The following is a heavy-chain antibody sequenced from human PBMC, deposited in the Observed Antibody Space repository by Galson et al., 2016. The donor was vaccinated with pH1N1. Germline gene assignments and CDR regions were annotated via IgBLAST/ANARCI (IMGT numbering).Heavy chain of an antibody. J-gene: IGHJ6*02. Sequence: SVKVSCKASGYTFTTQYVNWVRQAPGQGLEWLGVIDPSGGSTTYAQKFQGRVTVTRATSATTVYLDLSSLRADDTAVYYCARDPTPTTGPRFSFFYGMDAWGQGTTVTVSS. CDR1: GYTFTTQY. V-gene: IGHV1-46*01. CDR3: ARDPTPTTGPRFSFFYGMDA. CDR2: IDPSGGST. D-gene: IGHD4-17*01.